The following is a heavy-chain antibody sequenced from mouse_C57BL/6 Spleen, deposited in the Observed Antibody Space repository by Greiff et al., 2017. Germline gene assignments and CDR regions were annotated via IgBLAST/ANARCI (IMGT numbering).Heavy chain of an antibody. Sequence: QVQLKQSGAELVRPGASVTLSCKASGYTFTDYEMHWVKQTPVHGLEWIGAIDPETGGTAYNQKFKGKAILTADKSSSTAYMELRSLTSEDSAVYYCTRYHYGRSPFDYWGQGTTLTVSS. D-gene: IGHD1-1*01. CDR2: IDPETGGT. CDR3: TRYHYGRSPFDY. V-gene: IGHV1-15*01. CDR1: GYTFTDYE. J-gene: IGHJ2*01.